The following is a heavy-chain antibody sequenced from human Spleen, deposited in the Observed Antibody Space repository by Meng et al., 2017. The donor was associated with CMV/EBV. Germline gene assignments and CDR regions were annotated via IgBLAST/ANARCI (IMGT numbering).Heavy chain of an antibody. Sequence: GESLKISCKGSGYSFTNYWIGWVRQMPGKGLEWMGIIWPDDSDTRYSPSFQGQVTISADRSISTAYLQWSSLKASDTATYYCARHDCSRASCHYYFDHWGQGTLVTVSS. V-gene: IGHV5-51*01. D-gene: IGHD2-2*01. CDR3: ARHDCSRASCHYYFDH. CDR1: GYSFTNYW. J-gene: IGHJ4*02. CDR2: IWPDDSDT.